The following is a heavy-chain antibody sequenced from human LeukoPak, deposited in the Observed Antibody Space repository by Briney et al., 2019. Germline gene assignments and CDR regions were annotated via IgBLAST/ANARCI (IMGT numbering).Heavy chain of an antibody. CDR2: ISSSSTTI. J-gene: IGHJ4*02. CDR3: ARELGITMVRGGCDY. V-gene: IGHV3-48*01. D-gene: IGHD3-10*01. CDR1: GFTFSSYS. Sequence: GGSLRLSCAASGFTFSSYSMMWVRQAPGKGLEWVSYISSSSTTIHYADSVKGRFTISRDNAKNSVYLQMNSLRAEDTAVYYCARELGITMVRGGCDYWGQGTLVTVSS.